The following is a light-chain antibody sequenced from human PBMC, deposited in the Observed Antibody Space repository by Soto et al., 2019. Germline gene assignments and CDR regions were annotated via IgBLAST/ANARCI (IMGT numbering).Light chain of an antibody. CDR3: TLYTSSSTWV. Sequence: QSALTQPPSVSGSPGQSVTISCTGASSDFGRYNRVSWYQQPPGTAPKLMIYEVSNRPSGVPDRFSGSKSGNTASLIISGLQAEDEADYYCTLYTSSSTWVFGGGTQLTVL. CDR2: EVS. J-gene: IGLJ3*02. V-gene: IGLV2-18*01. CDR1: SSDFGRYNR.